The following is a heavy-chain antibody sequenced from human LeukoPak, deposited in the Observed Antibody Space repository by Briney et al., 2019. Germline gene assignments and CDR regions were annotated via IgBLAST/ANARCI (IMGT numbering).Heavy chain of an antibody. CDR1: GGSISSYY. J-gene: IGHJ4*02. D-gene: IGHD4-17*01. CDR2: IYYSGST. V-gene: IGHV4-59*01. Sequence: SETLSLTCTVSGGSISSYYWSWIRQPPGKGLEWIGYIYYSGSTNYNPSLKSRVTISEDTSRNQFSLKVRSVTAADTAVYYCARELLGVTTDYFDYWGQGTLVTVSS. CDR3: ARELLGVTTDYFDY.